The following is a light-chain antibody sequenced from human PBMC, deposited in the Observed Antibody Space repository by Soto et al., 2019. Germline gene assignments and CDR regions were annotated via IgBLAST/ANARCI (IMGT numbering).Light chain of an antibody. CDR3: QQYSSYPRT. V-gene: IGKV1D-16*01. CDR1: QGISTF. Sequence: DIQLTQSPSSLSASVGDRVTITCRASQGISTFLACYQQKPGKAPKSLIKTASTLQSGVPSRFSGSGSETDFTLTISSLQPEDFATYYCQQYSSYPRTFGQGTRLEVK. CDR2: TAS. J-gene: IGKJ5*01.